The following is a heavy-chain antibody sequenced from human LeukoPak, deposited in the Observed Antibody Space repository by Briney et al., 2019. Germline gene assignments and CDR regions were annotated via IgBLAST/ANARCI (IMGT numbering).Heavy chain of an antibody. Sequence: ASVKVSCKASGYTFTGYYIHWVRQAPGQGLECMGWINPNSGGTKYGQKFQGRVTMTRDTSISTAYMELSSLRSDDTAVYYCARDSIEAAVDFDYWGQGTLVTVSS. J-gene: IGHJ4*02. CDR3: ARDSIEAAVDFDY. V-gene: IGHV1-2*02. D-gene: IGHD6-13*01. CDR1: GYTFTGYY. CDR2: INPNSGGT.